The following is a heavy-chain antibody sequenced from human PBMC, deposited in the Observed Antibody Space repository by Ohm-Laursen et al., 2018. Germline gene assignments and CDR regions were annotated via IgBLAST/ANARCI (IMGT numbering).Heavy chain of an antibody. J-gene: IGHJ3*02. V-gene: IGHV4-59*04. Sequence: SETLSLTCTVSGGSISSYYWSWIRQPAGKGLEWIGYMYYSGITYYNPSLKSRVTMSIDTSKNQVSLKLNSVTAVDTAMYYCATILPGTWYAFDMWGQGTMVTVSS. CDR1: GGSISSYY. D-gene: IGHD1-1*01. CDR2: MYYSGIT. CDR3: ATILPGTWYAFDM.